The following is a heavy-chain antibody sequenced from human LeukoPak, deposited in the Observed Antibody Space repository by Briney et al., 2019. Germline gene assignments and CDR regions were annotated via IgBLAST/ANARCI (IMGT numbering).Heavy chain of an antibody. CDR2: INHSGST. V-gene: IGHV4-34*01. CDR3: ARLGQLDY. D-gene: IGHD7-27*01. CDR1: GGSFSGYY. J-gene: IGHJ4*02. Sequence: PSETLSLTCAVYGGSFSGYYWSWIRQPPGKGLEWIGEINHSGSTNYNPSLKSRVTISVDTSKNQFSLKLSSVTAADTAVYYCARLGQLDYWGQGTLVTVSS.